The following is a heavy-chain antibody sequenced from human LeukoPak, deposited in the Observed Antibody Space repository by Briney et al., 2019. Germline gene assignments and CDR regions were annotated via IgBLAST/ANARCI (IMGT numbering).Heavy chain of an antibody. CDR2: IVNDGSNQ. CDR1: GFTFSSYG. V-gene: IGHV3-30*03. Sequence: GGSLRLSCAASGFTFSSYGMHWVRQAPGKGLEWVAVIVNDGSNQYYADSVKGRFTISRDNSKNTVCLQMNSLRVEDTAVYYCARDPSGSGWSLSDWGQGTPVTVSS. D-gene: IGHD6-19*01. CDR3: ARDPSGSGWSLSD. J-gene: IGHJ4*02.